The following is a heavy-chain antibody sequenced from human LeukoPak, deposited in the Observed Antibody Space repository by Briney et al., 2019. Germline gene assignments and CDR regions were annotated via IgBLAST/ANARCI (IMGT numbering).Heavy chain of an antibody. Sequence: GGSPRPSCAASGFTFSSYAMSWVRQAPGKGLEWVSAISGSGGSTYYADSVKGRFTISRDNSKNTLYLQMNSLRAEDAAVYYCAKGGSSSMTEHFDYWGQGTLVTVSS. CDR3: AKGGSSSMTEHFDY. CDR1: GFTFSSYA. D-gene: IGHD6-13*01. J-gene: IGHJ4*02. CDR2: ISGSGGST. V-gene: IGHV3-23*01.